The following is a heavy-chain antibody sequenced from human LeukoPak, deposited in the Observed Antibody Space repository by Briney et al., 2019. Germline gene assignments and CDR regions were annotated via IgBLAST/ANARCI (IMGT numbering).Heavy chain of an antibody. CDR2: ISAYNGNT. CDR3: ARDLSELRFLEWLSHDNWFDP. J-gene: IGHJ5*02. V-gene: IGHV1-18*01. CDR1: GYTFTSYG. Sequence: ASVKVSCKASGYTFTSYGISWVRQAPGQGLEWVGWISAYNGNTKYAQKLQGRVTMTTATAASTAYMELRSLRSDDTAVYYCARDLSELRFLEWLSHDNWFDPWGQGTLVTVSS. D-gene: IGHD3-3*01.